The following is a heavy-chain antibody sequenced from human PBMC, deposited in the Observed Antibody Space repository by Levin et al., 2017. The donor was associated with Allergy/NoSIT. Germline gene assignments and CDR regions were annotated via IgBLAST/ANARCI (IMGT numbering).Heavy chain of an antibody. CDR2: ISSSGSTI. CDR3: TRVSFFVSGGMDV. J-gene: IGHJ6*02. CDR1: GFTFRSYE. Sequence: GGSLRLSCAASGFTFRSYEMNRVRQAPGKGLEWVSYISSSGSTIYYADSVKGRFTISRDNAKNSLYLQMNSLRAEDTAVFYCTRVSFFVSGGMDVWGQGTAVTVSS. D-gene: IGHD3-10*01. V-gene: IGHV3-48*03.